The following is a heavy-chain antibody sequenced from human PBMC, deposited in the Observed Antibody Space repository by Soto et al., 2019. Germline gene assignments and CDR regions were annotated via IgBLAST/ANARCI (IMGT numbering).Heavy chain of an antibody. V-gene: IGHV3-30*18. J-gene: IGHJ4*02. CDR1: GFTFSSYG. D-gene: IGHD3-3*02. Sequence: QVQLVESGGGVVQPGRSLRLSCAASGFTFSSYGMHWVRQAPGKGLEWVAVISYDGSNKYYADSVKGRFTISRDNSKNTLYLQMNSLRAEDTAVYYCAKYRTTGLVFSHYLDYWGQGTLVTVSS. CDR3: AKYRTTGLVFSHYLDY. CDR2: ISYDGSNK.